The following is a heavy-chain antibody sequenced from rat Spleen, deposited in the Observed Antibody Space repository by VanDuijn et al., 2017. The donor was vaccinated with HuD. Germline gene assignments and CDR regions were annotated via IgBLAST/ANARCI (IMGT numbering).Heavy chain of an antibody. CDR3: ERRPYTTDSYFDY. CDR2: ISYDGSST. Sequence: EVQLVESDGGLVQPGRSLKLSCAASGFTFSDYYMAWVRQAPTKGLEWVATISYDGSSTYYQDSVKGRFTISRDNAKSTLYLQMDSLRSEDTATYYCERRPYTTDSYFDYWGQGVMVTVSS. D-gene: IGHD1-6*01. J-gene: IGHJ2*01. V-gene: IGHV5-29*01. CDR1: GFTFSDYY.